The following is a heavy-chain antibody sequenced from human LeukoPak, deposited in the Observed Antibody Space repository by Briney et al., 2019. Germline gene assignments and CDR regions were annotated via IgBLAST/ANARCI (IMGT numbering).Heavy chain of an antibody. D-gene: IGHD3-9*01. Sequence: SETLSLTCTVSGGSISSYYWSWIRQPPGKGLEWIGYIYYSGSTNYNPSLKSRVTISVDTSKNQFSLKLSSVTAADTAVYHCARELPYYDILTGYYNNWFDPWGQGTLVTVSS. CDR3: ARELPYYDILTGYYNNWFDP. J-gene: IGHJ5*02. CDR1: GGSISSYY. CDR2: IYYSGST. V-gene: IGHV4-59*01.